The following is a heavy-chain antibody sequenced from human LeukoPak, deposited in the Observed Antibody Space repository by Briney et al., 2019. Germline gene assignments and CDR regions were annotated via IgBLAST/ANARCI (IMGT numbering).Heavy chain of an antibody. CDR3: AGLSYCSGGACQSGAFDI. J-gene: IGHJ3*02. D-gene: IGHD2-15*01. CDR2: ISSGSSYI. Sequence: GGSLRLSCAASGFTFISYNMNWVRQAPGKGLEWVASISSGSSYIYHADSVKGRFTISRDNAKNSLYLQMNSLRAEDTAVYYCAGLSYCSGGACQSGAFDIWGLGTVVTVSS. V-gene: IGHV3-21*01. CDR1: GFTFISYN.